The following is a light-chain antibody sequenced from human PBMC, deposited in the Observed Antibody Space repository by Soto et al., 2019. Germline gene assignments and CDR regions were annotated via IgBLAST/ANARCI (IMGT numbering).Light chain of an antibody. CDR3: SAHTYGALV. J-gene: IGLJ2*01. CDR1: SSNIGAGYD. Sequence: QSVLTQPPSVSGAPGQRVTISCTGSSSNIGAGYDVHWYQQLPGTAPKLLIYGNSNRPSGVPDRFSGSKSGTSASLAITGLQGEDEADYYCSAHTYGALVFGGGTKLTVL. V-gene: IGLV1-40*01. CDR2: GNS.